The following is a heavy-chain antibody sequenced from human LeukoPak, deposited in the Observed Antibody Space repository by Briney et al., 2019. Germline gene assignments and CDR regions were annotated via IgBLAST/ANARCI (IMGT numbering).Heavy chain of an antibody. CDR2: IYHSGST. D-gene: IGHD1-26*01. J-gene: IGHJ4*02. Sequence: SETLSLTCAVSGGSISSSNWWSWVRQPPGKGLEWIGEIYHSGSTNYNPSLKSRVTISVDKSKNQISLKLSSVTAADTAVYYCARDLRKVGATYFDYWGQGTLVTVSS. CDR3: ARDLRKVGATYFDY. CDR1: GGSISSSNW. V-gene: IGHV4-4*02.